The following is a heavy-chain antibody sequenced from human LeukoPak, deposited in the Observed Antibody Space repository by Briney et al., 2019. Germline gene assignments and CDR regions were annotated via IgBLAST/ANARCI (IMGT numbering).Heavy chain of an antibody. J-gene: IGHJ4*02. CDR1: GFTFSSYS. Sequence: GGSLRLSCAASGFTFSSYSMNWVRQAPGKELEWVSSISSSSSYIYYADSVKGRFTISRDNAKNSLYLQMNSLRAEDTAVYYCAKEGVDCTNGVCYRWIGFDYWGQGTLVTVSS. CDR3: AKEGVDCTNGVCYRWIGFDY. V-gene: IGHV3-21*04. D-gene: IGHD2-8*01. CDR2: ISSSSSYI.